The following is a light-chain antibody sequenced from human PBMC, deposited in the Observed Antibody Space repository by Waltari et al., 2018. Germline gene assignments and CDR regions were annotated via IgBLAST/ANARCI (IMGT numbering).Light chain of an antibody. CDR3: QQSDTNPIA. V-gene: IGKV1-39*01. Sequence: DIQMTQSPSSLSASVGDRVTISCRASQSVTGYLNWYQQKPGKAPNLLIYEASRLHSGVPSRFSGRQSGTDFTLTISFLQPEDFATYYCQQSDTNPIAFGQGTRLEIK. CDR2: EAS. J-gene: IGKJ5*01. CDR1: QSVTGY.